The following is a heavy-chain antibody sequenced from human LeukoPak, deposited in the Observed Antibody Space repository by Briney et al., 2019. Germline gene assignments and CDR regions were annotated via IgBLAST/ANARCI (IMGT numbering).Heavy chain of an antibody. Sequence: GGSLRLSCASSGFTFSSYAMSWVRQAPGKGLEWVSTIGGTGVRTYYADSVKGRFTISRDNSKNTLYLQINSLRAEDTAVYFCAKDLLEGPYLLHYWGQGTLVTVSS. CDR2: IGGTGVRT. D-gene: IGHD1-1*01. CDR3: AKDLLEGPYLLHY. J-gene: IGHJ4*02. CDR1: GFTFSSYA. V-gene: IGHV3-23*01.